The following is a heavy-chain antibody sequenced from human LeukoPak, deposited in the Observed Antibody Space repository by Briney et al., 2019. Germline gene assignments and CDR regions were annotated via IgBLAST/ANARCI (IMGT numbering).Heavy chain of an antibody. CDR1: GYTFTSYD. CDR2: MNPNSANT. Sequence: ASVKVSCKASGYTFTSYDINWVRQATGQGLEWMGWMNPNSANTGYAQKFQGRVTMTRNTSISTAYMELSSLRSEDTAVYYCARRGGRYSGYDFTCDYWGQGTLVTVSS. D-gene: IGHD5-12*01. J-gene: IGHJ4*02. CDR3: ARRGGRYSGYDFTCDY. V-gene: IGHV1-8*01.